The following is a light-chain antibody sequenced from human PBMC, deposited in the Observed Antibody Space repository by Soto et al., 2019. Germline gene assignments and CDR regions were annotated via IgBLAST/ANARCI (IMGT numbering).Light chain of an antibody. V-gene: IGLV1-40*01. CDR1: SSNIGAGYD. J-gene: IGLJ2*01. CDR2: GNS. Sequence: QSVLTQPPSVSGAPGQRVTISCTGSSSNIGAGYDVHWYQQLPGTAPKLLIYGNSNRPSGVSGRFSGSKSGTSASLAITGLQAEDEADYYCQSYDSSLSGLLFGGGTKLTVL. CDR3: QSYDSSLSGLL.